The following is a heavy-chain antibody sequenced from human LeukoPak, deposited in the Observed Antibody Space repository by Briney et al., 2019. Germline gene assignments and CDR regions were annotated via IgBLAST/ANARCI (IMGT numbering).Heavy chain of an antibody. CDR3: AISTVDTVMVVRNY. Sequence: SETLSLTCAVYGGSFNNYYWGWIRQPPGKRLEWIGEINHSGSTNYHPSLKSRVTISVDTSKIQFSLKLSSATAADTAVYYCAISTVDTVMVVRNYWGQGTLVTVSS. CDR1: GGSFNNYY. V-gene: IGHV4-34*01. D-gene: IGHD5-18*01. CDR2: INHSGST. J-gene: IGHJ4*02.